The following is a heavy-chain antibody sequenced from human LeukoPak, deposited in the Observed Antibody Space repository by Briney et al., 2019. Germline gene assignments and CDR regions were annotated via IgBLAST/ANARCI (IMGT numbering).Heavy chain of an antibody. D-gene: IGHD2-8*02. Sequence: SETLSLTCTVSDGSISRYYWSWIRQPPGKGLEWIAYISDIGSINYNPSLKSRVTISLDTSKNQFSLKLSSVTAADTAVYYCAGHHPRNTVDFWGQGTLITVSS. CDR3: AGHHPRNTVDF. V-gene: IGHV4-59*08. CDR1: DGSISRYY. CDR2: ISDIGSI. J-gene: IGHJ4*02.